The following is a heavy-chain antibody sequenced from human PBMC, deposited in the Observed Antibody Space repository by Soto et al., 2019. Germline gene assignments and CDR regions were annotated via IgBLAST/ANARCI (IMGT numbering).Heavy chain of an antibody. CDR1: GYTFTSYA. J-gene: IGHJ4*02. V-gene: IGHV1-3*01. Sequence: ASVKVSCKASGYTFTSYAMHWVRQAPGQRLEWMGWINAGNGNTKYSQKFQGRVTITRDTSASTAYMELSSLRSEDTAVYYCARDSFSITGTTGDFDYWGQGTLVTAPQ. CDR3: ARDSFSITGTTGDFDY. D-gene: IGHD1-7*01. CDR2: INAGNGNT.